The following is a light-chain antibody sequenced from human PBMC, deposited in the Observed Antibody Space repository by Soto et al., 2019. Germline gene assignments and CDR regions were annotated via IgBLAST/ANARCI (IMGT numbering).Light chain of an antibody. J-gene: IGKJ2*01. CDR3: QQYGDWPPET. V-gene: IGKV3-15*01. Sequence: EVVLTQSPATLSESPGDRATLFCRASQSVSRNLAWYQQKPGQAPRLLIYGASTRATGVPARFSGSGSATEFTLSISSLQSEDVAVYYCQQYGDWPPETFGQGTKLEI. CDR2: GAS. CDR1: QSVSRN.